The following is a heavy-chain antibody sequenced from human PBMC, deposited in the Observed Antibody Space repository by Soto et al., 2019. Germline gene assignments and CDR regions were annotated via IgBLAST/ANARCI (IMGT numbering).Heavy chain of an antibody. D-gene: IGHD3-16*02. CDR3: ARDSLRRYFDY. V-gene: IGHV3-33*01. CDR2: IWYDGSNK. J-gene: IGHJ4*02. Sequence: QVQLVESGGGVVQPGRSLRLSCAASGFTFSSYGMHWVRQAPGKGLEWVAVIWYDGSNKYYAVSVKGRFTTSRDNSKNTLYLQMNSLRAEDTAVYYCARDSLRRYFDYWGQGTLVTVSS. CDR1: GFTFSSYG.